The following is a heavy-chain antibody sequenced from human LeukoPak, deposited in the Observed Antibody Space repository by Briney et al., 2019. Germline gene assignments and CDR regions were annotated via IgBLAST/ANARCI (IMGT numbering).Heavy chain of an antibody. D-gene: IGHD3-10*01. CDR2: ITTISHYI. CDR3: ARSGGPGTYHQLRYNWFDP. J-gene: IGHJ5*02. V-gene: IGHV3-21*01. CDR1: GFTLSDYH. Sequence: GGSLRLSCAASGFTLSDYHMNWVPQAPGKGLEWLSSITTISHYIYYAGAVRGRFTISRDNAKNSLYLQMNSLRGEDTAVYYCARSGGPGTYHQLRYNWFDPWGQGTLVTASS.